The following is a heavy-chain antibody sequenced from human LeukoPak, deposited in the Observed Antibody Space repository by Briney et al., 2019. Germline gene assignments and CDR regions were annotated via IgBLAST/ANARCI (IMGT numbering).Heavy chain of an antibody. Sequence: GSLRLSCAASGFTFSSYSMNWVRQPPGKGLEWIGEINHSGSTNYNPSLKSRVTISVDTSKNQFSLKLSSVTAADTAVYYCARVHIRKLRFLEWLPHRMDVWGQGTTVTVSS. J-gene: IGHJ6*02. D-gene: IGHD3-3*01. V-gene: IGHV4-34*01. CDR1: GFTFSSYS. CDR3: ARVHIRKLRFLEWLPHRMDV. CDR2: INHSGST.